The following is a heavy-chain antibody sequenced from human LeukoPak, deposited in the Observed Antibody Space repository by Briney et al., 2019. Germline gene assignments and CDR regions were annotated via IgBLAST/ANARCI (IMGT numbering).Heavy chain of an antibody. CDR3: ARGATYYDFWSGYYEDNWFDP. CDR1: GGSFSGYY. CDR2: INHSGGT. Sequence: SETLSLTCTVYGGSFSGYYWSWIRQPPGKGLEWIGEINHSGGTNYNPSLKSRVTISVDTSKNQFSLKLSSVTAADTAVYYCARGATYYDFWSGYYEDNWFDPWGQGTLVTVSS. J-gene: IGHJ5*02. V-gene: IGHV4-34*01. D-gene: IGHD3-3*01.